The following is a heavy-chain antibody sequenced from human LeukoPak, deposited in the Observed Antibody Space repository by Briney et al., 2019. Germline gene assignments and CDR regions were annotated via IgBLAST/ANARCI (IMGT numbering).Heavy chain of an antibody. Sequence: SVKVSCKASGGTFSSYAISWVRQAPGQGLEWMGRIIPILGIANYAQKFQGRVTITADKSTSTAYMELSSLRSEDTAVYYCARVDTVVIPAGITWFDPWGQGILVTVSS. CDR3: ARVDTVVIPAGITWFDP. CDR2: IIPILGIA. D-gene: IGHD2-2*02. CDR1: GGTFSSYA. J-gene: IGHJ5*02. V-gene: IGHV1-69*04.